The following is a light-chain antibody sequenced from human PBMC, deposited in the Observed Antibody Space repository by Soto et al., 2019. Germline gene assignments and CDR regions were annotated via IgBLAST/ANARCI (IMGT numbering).Light chain of an antibody. V-gene: IGKV3-11*01. CDR2: DAS. CDR1: QSVIIRY. Sequence: EIVLTPSPGTFSLSPGERATLSCRASQSVIIRYLAWYQQKPGQAPRLLIYDASNRATGIPARFSGSGSGTDFTLTISSLEPEDFAVYYCQQRSNWRRVTFGQGTRLEIK. J-gene: IGKJ5*01. CDR3: QQRSNWRRVT.